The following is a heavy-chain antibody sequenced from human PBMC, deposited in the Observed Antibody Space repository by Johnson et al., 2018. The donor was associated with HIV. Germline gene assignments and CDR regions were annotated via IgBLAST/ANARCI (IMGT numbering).Heavy chain of an antibody. CDR1: GFTFSSYG. J-gene: IGHJ3*01. CDR2: IQNNIKDK. D-gene: IGHD7-27*01. V-gene: IGHV3-30*03. CDR3: ARELGIQSFDL. Sequence: VQLVESGGGVVQPGRSLRLSCAASGFTFSSYGMHWVRQAPGKGLEWVAFIQNNIKDKFYADSVKGRFTISRDNSKNTLYLQLNSLRADDTALYYCARELGIQSFDLWGQGTMVTVSS.